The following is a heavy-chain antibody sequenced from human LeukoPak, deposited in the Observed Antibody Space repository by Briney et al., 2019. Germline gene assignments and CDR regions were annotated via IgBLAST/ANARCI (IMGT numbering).Heavy chain of an antibody. CDR2: IYYSGST. J-gene: IGHJ4*02. CDR1: GGSISSGSYY. Sequence: PSQTLSLTCTVSGGSISSGSYYWSWIRQPPGKGLEWIGSIYYSGSTYYNPSLKSRVTISVDTSKNQFSLKLSSVTAADTAVYYCARRAATKYHLLDYWGQGTLVTFYS. V-gene: IGHV4-39*01. CDR3: ARRAATKYHLLDY. D-gene: IGHD2-15*01.